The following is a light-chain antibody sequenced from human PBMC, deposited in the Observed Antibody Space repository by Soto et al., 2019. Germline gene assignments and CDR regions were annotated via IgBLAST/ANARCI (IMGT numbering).Light chain of an antibody. V-gene: IGKV2D-29*01. CDR3: MQSIQLPLN. J-gene: IGKJ4*01. CDR1: QSLLHSDGKTY. Sequence: DIAMTQTPLSLSVTPGQPASMSCKSSQSLLHSDGKTYLYWYLQKPGQPPQLLVYEVSNRFSGVPDRIRGSGLGPDFTLKISRVEAEDGGVYYRMQSIQLPLNFGGGTKVEIK. CDR2: EVS.